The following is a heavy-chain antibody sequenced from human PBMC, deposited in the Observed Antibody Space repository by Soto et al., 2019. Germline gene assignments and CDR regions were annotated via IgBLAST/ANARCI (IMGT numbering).Heavy chain of an antibody. CDR1: GGSISSYY. Sequence: QVQLQESGPGLVKPSETLSLTCTVSGGSISSYYWSWIRQPPGKGLEWIGYIYYSGSTNYNPSLQSRFPFSVDTSKNQFPLRLSSVTAADTAVYYCARWGPGYYYDSKGDYWGQGTLVTVSS. CDR2: IYYSGST. V-gene: IGHV4-59*01. J-gene: IGHJ4*02. CDR3: ARWGPGYYYDSKGDY. D-gene: IGHD3-22*01.